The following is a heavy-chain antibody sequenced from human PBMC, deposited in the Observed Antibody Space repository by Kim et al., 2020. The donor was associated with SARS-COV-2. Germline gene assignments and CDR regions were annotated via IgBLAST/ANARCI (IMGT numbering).Heavy chain of an antibody. CDR3: ARIRGYSNRINFYYYMDV. D-gene: IGHD6-13*01. J-gene: IGHJ6*03. CDR1: GGSISSYY. V-gene: IGHV4-59*01. CDR2: IYDSGSP. Sequence: SETLSLTCTVSGGSISSYYWSWIRQSPGKGLEWIGFIYDSGSPTYNPSLESRSTISVDSSKKQFSLNLISVTAADTVVYYCARIRGYSNRINFYYYMDVWGKGATVTVSS.